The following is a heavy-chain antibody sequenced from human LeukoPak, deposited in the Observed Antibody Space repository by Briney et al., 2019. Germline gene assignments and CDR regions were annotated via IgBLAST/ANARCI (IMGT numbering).Heavy chain of an antibody. V-gene: IGHV3-7*01. Sequence: GGSLRLSCAASGFTFSSYWMSWVRQAPGKGLEWVANIKQDGSEKYYVDSVKGRFTISRDNAKNSLYLQMNSLRAEDTAVYYCANLSSRRPRGNDAFDIWGQGTMVTVSS. D-gene: IGHD2-2*01. CDR1: GFTFSSYW. J-gene: IGHJ3*02. CDR2: IKQDGSEK. CDR3: ANLSSRRPRGNDAFDI.